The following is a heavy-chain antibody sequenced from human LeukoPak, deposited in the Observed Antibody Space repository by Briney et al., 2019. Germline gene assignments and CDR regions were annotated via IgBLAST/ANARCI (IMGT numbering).Heavy chain of an antibody. V-gene: IGHV3-23*01. CDR3: AKRSAESSGYFNY. J-gene: IGHJ4*02. Sequence: LPGGSLRLSCAASGFTFSNFALSWVRQAPGKGLEWVSAISASASSIYHADSVKGRFTISRDNSKNTLYLQMSSLRADDTAVYYCAKRSAESSGYFNYWGQGILVTVSS. CDR2: ISASASSI. CDR1: GFTFSNFA. D-gene: IGHD6-19*01.